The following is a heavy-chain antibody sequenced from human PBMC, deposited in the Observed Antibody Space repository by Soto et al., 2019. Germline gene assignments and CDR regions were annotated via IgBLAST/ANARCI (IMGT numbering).Heavy chain of an antibody. J-gene: IGHJ3*02. D-gene: IGHD6-13*01. V-gene: IGHV3-48*04. CDR2: ISSSSSTI. CDR1: GFTFSSYS. CDR3: ARDGRRSSSWYFYADAFDI. Sequence: GESLKISCAASGFTFSSYSMNWVRQAPGKGLEWVSYISSSSSTIYYADSVKGRFTISRDNAKNSLYLQMNSLRAEDTAVYYCARDGRRSSSWYFYADAFDIWGQGTMVTVSS.